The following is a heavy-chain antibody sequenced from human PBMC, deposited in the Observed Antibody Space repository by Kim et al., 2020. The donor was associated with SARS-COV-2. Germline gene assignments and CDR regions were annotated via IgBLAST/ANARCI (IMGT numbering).Heavy chain of an antibody. D-gene: IGHD6-19*01. CDR3: AGAPPVESAGPLDY. Sequence: ADSVKGRFTTSKANAKNSLYLQMNSLRAEDTAVYYCAGAPPVESAGPLDYWGQGTLVTVSS. J-gene: IGHJ4*02. V-gene: IGHV3-11*04.